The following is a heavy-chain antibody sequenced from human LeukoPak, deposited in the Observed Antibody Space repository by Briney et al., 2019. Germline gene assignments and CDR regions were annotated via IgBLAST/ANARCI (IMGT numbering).Heavy chain of an antibody. CDR2: LYYSGNT. V-gene: IGHV4-39*07. Sequence: SETLSLTCTVSGGSIRTSSYYWGWIRQPPGKGLEWIGSLYYSGNTSYNPSLKSRVTISVDTSKNQFSLKLSSVTAADTAVYYCARDKRYSSSSPLDYWGQGTLVTVSS. CDR3: ARDKRYSSSSPLDY. J-gene: IGHJ4*02. D-gene: IGHD6-6*01. CDR1: GGSIRTSSYY.